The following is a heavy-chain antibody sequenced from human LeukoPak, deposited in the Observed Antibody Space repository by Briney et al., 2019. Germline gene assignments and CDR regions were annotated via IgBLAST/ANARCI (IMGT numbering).Heavy chain of an antibody. CDR3: ARAVDSSGWYRGWFDP. CDR2: INHSGST. J-gene: IGHJ5*02. CDR1: GGSFSGYY. Sequence: PSETLSLTCAVYGGSFSGYYWSWIRQPPGKGLEWIGEINHSGSTNYNPSLKSRGTISVDTSKNQFSLKLSSVTAADTAVYYCARAVDSSGWYRGWFDPWGQGTLVTVSS. D-gene: IGHD6-19*01. V-gene: IGHV4-34*01.